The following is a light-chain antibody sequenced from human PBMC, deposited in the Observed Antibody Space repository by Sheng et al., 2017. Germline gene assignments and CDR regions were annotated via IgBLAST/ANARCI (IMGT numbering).Light chain of an antibody. V-gene: IGKV1-39*01. CDR1: QSISSY. CDR3: QQSYSPFVT. Sequence: DIQMTQSPSSLSASVGDRVTITCRASQSISSYLNWYQQKPGKAPKLLIYAASSLQSGVPSRFSGSGSGTDFTLTISSLQPEDFATYYCQQSYSPFVTFGQGTKVEIK. J-gene: IGKJ1*01. CDR2: AAS.